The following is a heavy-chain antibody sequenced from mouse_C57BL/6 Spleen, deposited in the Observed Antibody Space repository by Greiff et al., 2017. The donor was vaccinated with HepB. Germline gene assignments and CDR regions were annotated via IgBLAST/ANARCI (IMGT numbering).Heavy chain of an antibody. Sequence: VQLKESGAELVRPGASVKLSCTASGFNIKDDYMHWVKQRPEQGLEWIGWIDPENGDTEYASKFQGKATITADTSSNTAYLQLSSLTSEDTAVYYCTEGSWFAYWGQGTLVTVSA. V-gene: IGHV14-4*01. J-gene: IGHJ3*01. CDR3: TEGSWFAY. CDR2: IDPENGDT. CDR1: GFNIKDDY.